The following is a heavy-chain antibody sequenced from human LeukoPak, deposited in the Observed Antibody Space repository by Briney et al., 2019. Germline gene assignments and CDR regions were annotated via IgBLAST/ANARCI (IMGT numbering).Heavy chain of an antibody. CDR2: ISGSGGSK. Sequence: GGSLRLSCTASGFTFSSYAMSWVRQAPGKGLEWVSAISGSGGSKYYADSVKGRFTISRDNSKNTIYLQMNSLRAEDTAVYYCAKDRSGSLDYWGQGTLVTVSS. CDR1: GFTFSSYA. J-gene: IGHJ4*02. CDR3: AKDRSGSLDY. D-gene: IGHD1-26*01. V-gene: IGHV3-23*01.